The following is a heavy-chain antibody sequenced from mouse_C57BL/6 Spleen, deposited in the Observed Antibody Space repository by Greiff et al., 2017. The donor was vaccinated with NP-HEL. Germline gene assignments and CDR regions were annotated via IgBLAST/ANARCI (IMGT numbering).Heavy chain of an antibody. Sequence: EVKLQESGPGLVKPSQSLSLTCSVTGYSITSGYYWNWIRQFPGNKLEWMGYISYDGSNNYNPSLKNRISITRDTSKNQFFLKLNSVTTEDTATYYCAREGHYYGSSPYYFDYWGQGTTLTVSS. CDR1: GYSITSGYY. D-gene: IGHD1-1*01. CDR3: AREGHYYGSSPYYFDY. CDR2: ISYDGSN. V-gene: IGHV3-6*01. J-gene: IGHJ2*01.